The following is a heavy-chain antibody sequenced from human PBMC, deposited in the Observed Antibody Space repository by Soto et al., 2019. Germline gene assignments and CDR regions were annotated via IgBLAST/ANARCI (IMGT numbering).Heavy chain of an antibody. Sequence: GGSLRLSCAASGFTFSSYWMSWVRQAPGKGLEWVSVIYSGGSTYYADSVKGRFTISRDNSKNTLYLQMNSLRAEDTAVYYCASPGEWYYYYYGMDVWGQGTTVTVSS. CDR2: IYSGGST. J-gene: IGHJ6*02. CDR1: GFTFSSYW. CDR3: ASPGEWYYYYYGMDV. V-gene: IGHV3-66*01. D-gene: IGHD3-10*01.